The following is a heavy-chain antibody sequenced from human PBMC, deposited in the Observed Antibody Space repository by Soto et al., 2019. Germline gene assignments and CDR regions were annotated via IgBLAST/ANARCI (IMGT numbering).Heavy chain of an antibody. D-gene: IGHD3-22*01. Sequence: GGSLRLSCAASGFTFSSYAMSWVRQAPGKGLEWVSAISGSGGSTYYADSVKGRFTISRDNSKNTLYLQMNSLRAEDTAVYYCAKTYYYDSSGYYPLWYYYYGMDVWGQGTTVTVS. CDR3: AKTYYYDSSGYYPLWYYYYGMDV. CDR1: GFTFSSYA. J-gene: IGHJ6*02. V-gene: IGHV3-23*01. CDR2: ISGSGGST.